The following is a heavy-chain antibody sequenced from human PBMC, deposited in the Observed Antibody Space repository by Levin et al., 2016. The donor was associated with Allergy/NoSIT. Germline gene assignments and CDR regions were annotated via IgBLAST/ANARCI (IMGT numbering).Heavy chain of an antibody. CDR1: GFAFDIYG. Sequence: GGSLRLSCAASGFAFDIYGMSWLRQAPGKGLEWVSTITSSGGNSGGSGRTFYADSVKGRFTISRDSSRNSLYLQMNSLRAEDTAVYYCAKDYRGGSPRYFDFWGQGTLVTVSS. CDR2: ITSSGGNSGGSGRT. J-gene: IGHJ4*02. D-gene: IGHD2-15*01. V-gene: IGHV3-23*01. CDR3: AKDYRGGSPRYFDF.